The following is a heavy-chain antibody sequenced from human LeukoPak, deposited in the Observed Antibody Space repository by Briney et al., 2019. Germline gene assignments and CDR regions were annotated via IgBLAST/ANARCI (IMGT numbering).Heavy chain of an antibody. CDR3: ARDRAEKFPYYYYGLDV. CDR1: GGSISSYY. CDR2: IYYSGST. J-gene: IGHJ6*02. Sequence: PSETLSLTCTVSGGSISSYYWSWIRQPPGKGLEWIGYIYYSGSTNYNPSLKSRVTISIDTSKNQFSLKLSSVTAADTAVYYCARDRAEKFPYYYYGLDVWGQGTTVTVSS. V-gene: IGHV4-59*01. D-gene: IGHD3-10*01.